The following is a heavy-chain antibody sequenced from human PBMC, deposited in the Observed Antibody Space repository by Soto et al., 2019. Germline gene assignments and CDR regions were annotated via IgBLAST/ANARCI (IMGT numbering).Heavy chain of an antibody. J-gene: IGHJ5*02. Sequence: QVQLVQSGAEVKKPGSSVKVSCKASGGTFSSYAISWVRQAPGQGLEWMGGIIPIFGTANYAQKIQGRVTITADESTSTAYMELSSLRSEDTAVYYCARDPDAPEYSYAKNWFDPWGQGTLVTVSS. CDR2: IIPIFGTA. CDR3: ARDPDAPEYSYAKNWFDP. CDR1: GGTFSSYA. D-gene: IGHD5-18*01. V-gene: IGHV1-69*12.